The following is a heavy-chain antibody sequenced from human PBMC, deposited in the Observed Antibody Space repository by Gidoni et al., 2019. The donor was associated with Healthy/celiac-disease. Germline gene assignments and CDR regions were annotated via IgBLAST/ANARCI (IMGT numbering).Heavy chain of an antibody. Sequence: QVQLVQAGAEVKKPGSAVKVSCKASGGNVSSNAISWVRQAPGQGLEWMGRIIPIFGIATYAQKFQGRVTLTADNSTSTAYMELSSLRSEDTAVYYCARRADYDILTGYNLLYYYGMDVWGQGTTVTVSS. J-gene: IGHJ6*02. CDR1: GGNVSSNA. CDR2: IIPIFGIA. D-gene: IGHD3-9*01. V-gene: IGHV1-69*04. CDR3: ARRADYDILTGYNLLYYYGMDV.